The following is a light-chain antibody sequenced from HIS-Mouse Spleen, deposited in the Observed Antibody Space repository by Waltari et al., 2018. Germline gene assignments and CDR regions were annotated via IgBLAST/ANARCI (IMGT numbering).Light chain of an antibody. CDR2: EGS. CDR1: SSDVGSYNL. V-gene: IGLV2-23*03. Sequence: QSALTQPASVSGSPGQSITISCTGTSSDVGSYNLVSWYQQHPGKAPKLMSYEGSKRPSGVSNRCSGSKSGNTASLTISGLQAEDEADYYCCSYAGSSTFEVFGGGTKLTVL. J-gene: IGLJ2*01. CDR3: CSYAGSSTFEV.